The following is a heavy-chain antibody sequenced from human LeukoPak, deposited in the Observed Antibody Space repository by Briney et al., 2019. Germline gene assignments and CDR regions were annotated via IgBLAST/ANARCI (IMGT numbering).Heavy chain of an antibody. CDR3: ARVRRWAVYAMDV. J-gene: IGHJ6*02. Sequence: SETLSLTCAVYGGSLSGYYWSWIRQPPGKGLEWIGEINHSGSTNYNPSLKSRVTISVDTSKNQFSLKLSSVTAADTAVYYCARVRRWAVYAMDVWGQGTTVTVSS. V-gene: IGHV4-34*01. CDR1: GGSLSGYY. D-gene: IGHD2-8*01. CDR2: INHSGST.